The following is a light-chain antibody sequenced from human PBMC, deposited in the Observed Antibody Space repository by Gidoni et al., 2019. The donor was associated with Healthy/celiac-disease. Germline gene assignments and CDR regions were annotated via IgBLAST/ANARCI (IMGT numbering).Light chain of an antibody. J-gene: IGLJ3*02. CDR2: SNK. CDR3: AAWDDSLNARV. CDR1: SSNIGSNT. V-gene: IGLV1-44*01. Sequence: QSVLTQQHSASGNPGQRVTISCSGRSSNIGSNTVNRYQQLPGTAPKLLIDSNKQRPSGVPDRFSGSKSGTSASLAISGLQSEDEADYYCAAWDDSLNARVFGGGTKLTVL.